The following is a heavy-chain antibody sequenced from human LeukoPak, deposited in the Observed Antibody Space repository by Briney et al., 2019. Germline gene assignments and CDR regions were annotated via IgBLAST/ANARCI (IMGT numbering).Heavy chain of an antibody. CDR3: ASHPPGT. V-gene: IGHV4-59*01. J-gene: IGHJ4*02. Sequence: SETLSLTCTVSGGSISSYYWSWIRQPPGKGLEWIGYIYYSGSTNYNPSLKSRVTISVDTSKNQFSLKLSSVTAEDTAVYYCASHPPGTWGQGTLVTVSS. D-gene: IGHD1-1*01. CDR1: GGSISSYY. CDR2: IYYSGST.